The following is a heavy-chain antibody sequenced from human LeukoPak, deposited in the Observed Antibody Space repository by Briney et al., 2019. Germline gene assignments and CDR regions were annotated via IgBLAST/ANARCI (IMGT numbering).Heavy chain of an antibody. CDR2: ISWNSGSI. D-gene: IGHD3-10*01. CDR1: GFTFSNYG. J-gene: IGHJ4*02. CDR3: AKDLSYYGSGSDY. V-gene: IGHV3-9*01. Sequence: GGSLRLSCAASGFTFSNYGMHWVRQAPGKGLEWVSGISWNSGSIGYADSVKGRFTISRDNAKNSLYLQMNSLRAEDAALYYCAKDLSYYGSGSDYWGQGTLVTVSS.